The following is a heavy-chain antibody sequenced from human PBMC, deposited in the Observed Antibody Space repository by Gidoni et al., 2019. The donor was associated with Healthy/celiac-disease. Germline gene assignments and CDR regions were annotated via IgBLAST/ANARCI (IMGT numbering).Heavy chain of an antibody. CDR3: AKDLGIAAAVGGDAFDI. Sequence: EVQLLESGGGLVQPGGSLRLSCAASGFTFSSYSMSWVRQAPGKGLEWVSAISGSGGSTYYADSVKGRFTISRDNSKNTLYLQMNSLRAEDTAVYYCAKDLGIAAAVGGDAFDIWGQGTMVTVSS. CDR1: GFTFSSYS. CDR2: ISGSGGST. D-gene: IGHD6-13*01. J-gene: IGHJ3*02. V-gene: IGHV3-23*01.